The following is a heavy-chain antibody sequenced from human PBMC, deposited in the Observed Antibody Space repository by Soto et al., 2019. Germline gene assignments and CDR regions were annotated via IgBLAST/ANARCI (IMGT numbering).Heavy chain of an antibody. V-gene: IGHV4-34*01. CDR1: GGSFSGYY. CDR2: INHSGST. Sequence: PSETLSLTCAVYGGSFSGYYWSWIRQPPGKGLEWIGAINHSGSTNYNPSLKSRVTISVDTSKNQFSLKLSSVTAADTAVYYCATEGDYYESSGYHYYLDSWGQGALVTVSS. J-gene: IGHJ4*02. D-gene: IGHD3-22*01. CDR3: ATEGDYYESSGYHYYLDS.